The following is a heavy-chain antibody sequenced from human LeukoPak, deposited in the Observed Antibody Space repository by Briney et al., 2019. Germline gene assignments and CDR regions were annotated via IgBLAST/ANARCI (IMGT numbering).Heavy chain of an antibody. CDR1: GDSVSSNSAA. Sequence: SQTLSLTCAISGDSVSSNSAAWNWIRQSPSRGLEWLGRTYYRSKWYNDYAVSVKSRITINPDTSKNQFSLQLNSVTPEDTAVYYCAREPITMVRGVILVGGWFDPWGQGTLVTVSS. J-gene: IGHJ5*02. CDR2: TYYRSKWYN. CDR3: AREPITMVRGVILVGGWFDP. V-gene: IGHV6-1*01. D-gene: IGHD3-10*01.